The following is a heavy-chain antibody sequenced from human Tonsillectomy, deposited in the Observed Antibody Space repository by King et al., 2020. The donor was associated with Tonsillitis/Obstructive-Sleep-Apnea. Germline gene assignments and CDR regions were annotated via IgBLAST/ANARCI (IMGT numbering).Heavy chain of an antibody. CDR2: ISSSSSYT. V-gene: IGHV3-11*05. J-gene: IGHJ6*03. CDR3: ARGCSGGSCPYYYYYXDX. Sequence: VQLVESGGGLVKPGGSLRLSCAASGFTFSDYYMSWIRQAPGKGLEWVSYISSSSSYTNYADSVKGRFTISRDNAKNSLYLQMNSLRAEDTAVYYCARGCSGGSCPYYYYYXDXXGKGTTVTVSS. CDR1: GFTFSDYY. D-gene: IGHD2-15*01.